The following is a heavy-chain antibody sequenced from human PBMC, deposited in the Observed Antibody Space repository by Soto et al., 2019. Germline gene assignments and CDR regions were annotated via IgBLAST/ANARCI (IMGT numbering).Heavy chain of an antibody. CDR2: ISGSGGST. Sequence: LSLTCAASGFTFGSNAMSWVRQAPGKGLEWVSAISGSGGSTHYAASVKGRFTISRDNSKNTLYLQMNSLRAEDTAVHYCAKSVSYCSGGSCYSNIDYWGQGTLVTVSS. D-gene: IGHD2-15*01. V-gene: IGHV3-23*01. CDR3: AKSVSYCSGGSCYSNIDY. CDR1: GFTFGSNA. J-gene: IGHJ4*02.